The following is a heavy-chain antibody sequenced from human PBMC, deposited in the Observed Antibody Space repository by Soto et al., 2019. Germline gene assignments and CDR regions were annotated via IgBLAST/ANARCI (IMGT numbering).Heavy chain of an antibody. Sequence: SETLSLTCAVYGGSFSGYYWSWSRQPPGKGLEWIGEINHSGSTNYNPSLKSRVTISVDTSKNQFSLKLSSVTAADTAVYYCARKRAIRMLNWFDPWGQGTLVTVSS. CDR1: GGSFSGYY. V-gene: IGHV4-34*01. J-gene: IGHJ5*02. D-gene: IGHD1-1*01. CDR3: ARKRAIRMLNWFDP. CDR2: INHSGST.